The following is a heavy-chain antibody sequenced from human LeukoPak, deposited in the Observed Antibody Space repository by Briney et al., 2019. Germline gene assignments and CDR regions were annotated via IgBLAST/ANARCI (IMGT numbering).Heavy chain of an antibody. CDR2: ISSRGSSI. Sequence: PGGSLRLSCAASEFTFSSYEMNWVRQAPGKGLEWISFISSRGSSIYYADSVKGRFTISRDNAKNSLYLQMNSLRAEDTAVYYCARDSGSYRGFDYWGQGTLVTASS. V-gene: IGHV3-48*03. CDR3: ARDSGSYRGFDY. CDR1: EFTFSSYE. J-gene: IGHJ4*02. D-gene: IGHD1-26*01.